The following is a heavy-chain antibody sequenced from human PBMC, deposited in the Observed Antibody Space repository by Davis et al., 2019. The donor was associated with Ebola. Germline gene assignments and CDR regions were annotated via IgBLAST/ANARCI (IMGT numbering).Heavy chain of an antibody. CDR3: ARLPGLYCSGGSCYSVFDY. CDR2: IYYGGTI. CDR1: GVSITSGDYY. D-gene: IGHD2-15*01. V-gene: IGHV4-30-4*01. Sequence: LRLSCAVSGVSITSGDYYWTWIRQSPGKGLEWIGYIYYGGTIFYNPSVKSRVTIPVETSRNQFSLNLNSVTAADTAVYYCARLPGLYCSGGSCYSVFDYWGPGALVTVSS. J-gene: IGHJ4*02.